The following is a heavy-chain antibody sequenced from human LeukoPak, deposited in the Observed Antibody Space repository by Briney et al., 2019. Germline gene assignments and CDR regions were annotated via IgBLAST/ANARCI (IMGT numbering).Heavy chain of an antibody. V-gene: IGHV1-69*05. J-gene: IGHJ4*02. CDR1: GGTFSSYA. D-gene: IGHD5-18*01. CDR3: AREPNVDTAMDFGY. CDR2: IIPIFGTA. Sequence: SVKVSCKASGGTFSSYAISWVRQAPGQGLEWMGRIIPIFGTANYAQKFQGRVTITTDESTSTAYMELSSLRSEDTAVYYCAREPNVDTAMDFGYWGQGTLVTVSS.